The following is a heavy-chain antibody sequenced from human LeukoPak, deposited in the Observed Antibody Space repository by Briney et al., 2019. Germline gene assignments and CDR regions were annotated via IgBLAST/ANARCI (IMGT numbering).Heavy chain of an antibody. V-gene: IGHV1-69*02. Sequence: ASVKVSCKAPGNTLITHYISWVRPAPGQGLEWVGRIVPVIGVATYAQSLQGRVTITADRSTNTAYMELSSLRFEDSAVYFCARHSSRGHYYDFDFWGQGSLVTVSS. CDR3: ARHSSRGHYYDFDF. D-gene: IGHD3-22*01. CDR2: IVPVIGVA. CDR1: GNTLITHY. J-gene: IGHJ4*02.